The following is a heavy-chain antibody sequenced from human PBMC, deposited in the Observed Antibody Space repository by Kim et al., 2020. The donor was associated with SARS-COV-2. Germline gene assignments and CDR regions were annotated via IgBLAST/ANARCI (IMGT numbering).Heavy chain of an antibody. J-gene: IGHJ2*01. Sequence: SETLSLTCTVSAGSISRSYYCWGRHPQPPGQGLECLGSIYYSGSTYYNPTLKGPITISTAKSKNQFPLKPSSMTAPATASYSCARGITAPLYFASGGR. CDR1: AGSISRSYYC. V-gene: IGHV4-39*06. D-gene: IGHD1-20*01. CDR3: ARGITAPLYFAS. CDR2: IYYSGST.